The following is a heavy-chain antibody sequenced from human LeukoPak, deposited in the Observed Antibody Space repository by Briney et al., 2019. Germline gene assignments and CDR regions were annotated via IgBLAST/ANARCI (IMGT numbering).Heavy chain of an antibody. CDR2: IKPDGSEK. Sequence: GGSLRLSCAASGFTFSSYWMSWVRQAPGKGLEWVANIKPDGSEKHYVDSVKGRLTIARDNAKNSLYLQMNSLRAEDTAVYYCARGDYYGSGSSYHDAFDIRGQGTMVTVSS. CDR3: ARGDYYGSGSSYHDAFDI. J-gene: IGHJ3*02. D-gene: IGHD3-10*01. V-gene: IGHV3-7*03. CDR1: GFTFSSYW.